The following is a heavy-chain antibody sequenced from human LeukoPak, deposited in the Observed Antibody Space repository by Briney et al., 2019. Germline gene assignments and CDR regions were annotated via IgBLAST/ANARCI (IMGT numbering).Heavy chain of an antibody. V-gene: IGHV4-39*01. J-gene: IGHJ4*02. D-gene: IGHD3-16*02. CDR1: GGSISSSSYY. Sequence: SETLSLTCTVSGGSISSSSYYWGWIRQPPGKGLEWIGSIYYSGSTYYNPSLKSRVTISVDTSKNQFSLKLSSVTAADTAVYYCARRGRADYVWGSYLSYYFDYWGRGTLVTVSS. CDR3: ARRGRADYVWGSYLSYYFDY. CDR2: IYYSGST.